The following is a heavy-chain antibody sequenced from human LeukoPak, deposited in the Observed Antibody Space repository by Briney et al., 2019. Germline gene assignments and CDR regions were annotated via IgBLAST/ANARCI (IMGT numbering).Heavy chain of an antibody. D-gene: IGHD2-2*01. Sequence: GESLKTSCKGSGYSFTSYWIGWVRQMPGKGLEWMGIIYPGDSDTRYSPSFQGQVTISADKSISTAYLQWSSLKASDTAMYYCARRFDPDIVVVPAAPKEDAFDIWGQGTMVTVSS. J-gene: IGHJ3*02. V-gene: IGHV5-51*01. CDR2: IYPGDSDT. CDR1: GYSFTSYW. CDR3: ARRFDPDIVVVPAAPKEDAFDI.